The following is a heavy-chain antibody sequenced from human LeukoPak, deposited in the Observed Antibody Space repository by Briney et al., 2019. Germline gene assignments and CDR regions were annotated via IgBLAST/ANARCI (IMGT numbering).Heavy chain of an antibody. CDR3: ARGGELRFLEWLGFDP. D-gene: IGHD3-3*01. CDR2: IYYSGST. V-gene: IGHV4-59*01. Sequence: SETLSLTCTVSGGSISSYYWSWIRQPPGKGLEWIGYIYYSGSTNYNPSLKSRVTISVDTSKNQFSLKLSSVTAADTAVYYCARGGELRFLEWLGFDPWGQGTLVTVSP. J-gene: IGHJ5*02. CDR1: GGSISSYY.